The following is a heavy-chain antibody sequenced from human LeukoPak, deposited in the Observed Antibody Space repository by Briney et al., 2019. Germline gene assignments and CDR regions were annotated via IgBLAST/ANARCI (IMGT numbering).Heavy chain of an antibody. V-gene: IGHV3-66*01. CDR2: IYSGGST. Sequence: GGSLRLSCAASGFTVSSNYMSWVRQAPGKGLEWVSVIYSGGSTYYADSVKGRFTISRDNSKNTLYLQMNSLGAEDTAVYYCTTEAVGYYFDYWGQGTLVTVSS. CDR3: TTEAVGYYFDY. CDR1: GFTVSSNY. J-gene: IGHJ4*02. D-gene: IGHD1-26*01.